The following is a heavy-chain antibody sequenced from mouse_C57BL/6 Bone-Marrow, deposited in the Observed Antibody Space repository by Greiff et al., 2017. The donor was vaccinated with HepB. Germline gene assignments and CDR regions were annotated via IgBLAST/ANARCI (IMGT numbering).Heavy chain of an antibody. CDR2: INPSTGGT. D-gene: IGHD2-2*01. CDR1: GYSFTGYY. CDR3: ARRELWLRRGFAY. J-gene: IGHJ3*01. V-gene: IGHV1-42*01. Sequence: EVKLLESGPELVKPGASVKISCKASGYSFTGYYMNWVKQSPEKSLEWIGEINPSTGGTTYNQKFKAKATLTVDKSSSTAYMQLKSLTSEDSAVYYCARRELWLRRGFAYWGQGTLVTVSA.